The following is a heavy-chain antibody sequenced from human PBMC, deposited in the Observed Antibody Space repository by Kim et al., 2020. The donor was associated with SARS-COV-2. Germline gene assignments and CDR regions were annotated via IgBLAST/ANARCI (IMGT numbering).Heavy chain of an antibody. CDR1: GFTFSSYG. V-gene: IGHV3-33*01. Sequence: GGSLRLSCAASGFTFSSYGMHWVRQAPGKGLEWVAIVWFDGSNKFHADSVKGRFTISRDNSKNTLYLQMNSLRAEDTAVYYCARGTGTTRVDYWGQGTLVTVSS. D-gene: IGHD1-7*01. CDR2: VWFDGSNK. CDR3: ARGTGTTRVDY. J-gene: IGHJ4*02.